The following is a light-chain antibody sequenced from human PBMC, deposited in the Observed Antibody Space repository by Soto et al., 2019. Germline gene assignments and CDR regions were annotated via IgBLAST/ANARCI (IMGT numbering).Light chain of an antibody. V-gene: IGKV1-9*01. J-gene: IGKJ1*01. CDR2: DAS. CDR1: QGISSY. CDR3: QQYNSYPWT. Sequence: DIQLTQSPSFLSASVGDRVTITCRASQGISSYLAWYQQKPGKAPKLLIYDASSLESGVPSRFSGSGSGTEFTLTISSLQPDDFATYYCQQYNSYPWTFGQGSKVDI.